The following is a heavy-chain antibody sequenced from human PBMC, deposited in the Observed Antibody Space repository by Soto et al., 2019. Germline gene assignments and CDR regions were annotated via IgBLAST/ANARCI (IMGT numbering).Heavy chain of an antibody. V-gene: IGHV4-31*01. CDR1: GGSISSGGYY. Sequence: QVQLQESGPGLVKPSQTLSLTCTVSGGSISSGGYYWSWIRQHPGKGLEWIGYIYYSGSTYYNPSLKSPVTISVDTSKNQFSLKLSSVTVADTAVYYCEGMNKSNKDYWGQGTLVTVSS. CDR2: IYYSGST. J-gene: IGHJ4*02. CDR3: EGMNKSNKDY.